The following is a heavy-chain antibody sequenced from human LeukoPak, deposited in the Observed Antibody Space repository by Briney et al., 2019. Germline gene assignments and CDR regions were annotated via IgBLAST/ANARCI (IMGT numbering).Heavy chain of an antibody. CDR1: GYTFTSYY. CDR3: AREATAAGTLGDY. J-gene: IGHJ4*02. Sequence: ASVKVSCKTSGYTFTSYYMHWVRQAPGQGLEWMGIINPFDGSTTYAQKFQGRVTMTRDSSTSTVYMGLSSLRSEDTAVYYCAREATAAGTLGDYWGQGTLVTVSS. CDR2: INPFDGST. V-gene: IGHV1-46*01. D-gene: IGHD6-13*01.